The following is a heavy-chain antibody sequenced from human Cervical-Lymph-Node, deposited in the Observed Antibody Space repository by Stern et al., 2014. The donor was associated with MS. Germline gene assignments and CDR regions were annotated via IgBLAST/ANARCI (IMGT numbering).Heavy chain of an antibody. J-gene: IGHJ4*02. CDR3: ARHSVGVKDFDS. D-gene: IGHD3-10*01. CDR2: VYYNGSI. Sequence: QVQLRESGPGLVKPSETLSLSCIVSGGSLRTFSWSWIRQSPGRGLEWIGCVYYNGSITYNPSLKRRVIMSVDTSKSQLSLRLHSVTAADTAVYYCARHSVGVKDFDSWGQGTLVTVSS. CDR1: GGSLRTFS. V-gene: IGHV4-59*01.